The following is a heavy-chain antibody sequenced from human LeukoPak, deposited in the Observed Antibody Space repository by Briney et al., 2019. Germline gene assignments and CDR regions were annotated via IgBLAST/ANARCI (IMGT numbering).Heavy chain of an antibody. Sequence: ASVKVSCKASGYTFTSYAMHWVRQAPGQRLEWMGWNNAGNGNTKYSQKFQGRVTITRDTSASTAYMELSSLRSEDTAVYYCARDHGGIGITMVRGVMGWFAPGGQGTRVPFPS. V-gene: IGHV1-3*01. CDR2: NNAGNGNT. CDR1: GYTFTSYA. D-gene: IGHD3-10*01. CDR3: ARDHGGIGITMVRGVMGWFAP. J-gene: IGHJ5*02.